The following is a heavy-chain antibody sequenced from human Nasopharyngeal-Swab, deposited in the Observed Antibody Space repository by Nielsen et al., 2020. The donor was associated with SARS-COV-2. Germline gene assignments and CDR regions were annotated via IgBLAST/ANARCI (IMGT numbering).Heavy chain of an antibody. V-gene: IGHV4-30-4*01. CDR3: EKAGLTFGTGGQYIEN. Sequence: WIRQPPGKGLEWIGAISYGGDPHYNPSLKGRVSMSTDSSRNRFSLQLTSVTAADKAMYYCEKAGLTFGTGGQYIENWGQGTLVTVSS. J-gene: IGHJ4*02. CDR2: ISYGGDP. D-gene: IGHD3-3*01.